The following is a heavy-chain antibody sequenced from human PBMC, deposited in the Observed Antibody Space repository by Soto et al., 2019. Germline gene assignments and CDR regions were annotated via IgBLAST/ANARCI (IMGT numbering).Heavy chain of an antibody. Sequence: PGGSLRLSCAASGFTFSSYWMSWVRQAPGKGLEWVANIKQDGSEKYYVDSVKGRFTISRDNAKNSLYLQMNSLRAEDTAVYYCARDPPPRGGYIGPLDYWGQGTLVNVSS. D-gene: IGHD1-26*01. J-gene: IGHJ4*02. CDR1: GFTFSSYW. V-gene: IGHV3-7*01. CDR3: ARDPPPRGGYIGPLDY. CDR2: IKQDGSEK.